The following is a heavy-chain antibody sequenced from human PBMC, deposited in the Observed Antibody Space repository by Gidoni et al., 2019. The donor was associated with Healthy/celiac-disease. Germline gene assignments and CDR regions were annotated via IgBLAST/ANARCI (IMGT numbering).Heavy chain of an antibody. CDR3: AREKYSSGWYPDY. CDR1: GFTFSDYY. D-gene: IGHD6-19*01. J-gene: IGHJ4*02. CDR2: ISRSSSYI. V-gene: IGHV3-11*05. Sequence: QVQLVESGGCWVKPGGSLRLSCAASGFTFSDYYMSWLRQAPGTGLAWVSYISRSSSYINYADSVKGRFTISRDNSKNSLYLHMNSLRAEDPAVYYCAREKYSSGWYPDYWGQGTLVTVSS.